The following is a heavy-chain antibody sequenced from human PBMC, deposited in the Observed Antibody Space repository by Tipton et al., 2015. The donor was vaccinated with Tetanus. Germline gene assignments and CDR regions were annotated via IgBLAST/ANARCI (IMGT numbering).Heavy chain of an antibody. CDR1: GYTFTSYG. D-gene: IGHD2-15*01. V-gene: IGHV1-18*01. CDR2: ISAYNGNT. CDR3: ARTLRSYYYYYGMDV. Sequence: QLVQSGAEVKKPGASVKVSCKASGYTFTSYGISRVRQAPGQGLEWMGWISAYNGNTNYAQKLQGRVTMTTDTSTSTAYMELRSLRSDDTAVYYCARTLRSYYYYYGMDVWGQGTTVTVSS. J-gene: IGHJ6*02.